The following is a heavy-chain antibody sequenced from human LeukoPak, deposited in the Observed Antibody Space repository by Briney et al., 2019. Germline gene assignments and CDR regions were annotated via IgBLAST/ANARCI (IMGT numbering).Heavy chain of an antibody. CDR2: ISWNSGSI. CDR1: GFTFDDYA. CDR3: AKGLNNYYYGMTS. J-gene: IGHJ6*02. V-gene: IGHV3-9*01. D-gene: IGHD2-8*01. Sequence: GGSLRLSCAASGFTFDDYAMHWVRQAPGKGLEWVSGISWNSGSIGYADSVKGRFTISRDNAKNSLYLQMNSLRAEDTALYYGAKGLNNYYYGMTSGAKGPRSPSP.